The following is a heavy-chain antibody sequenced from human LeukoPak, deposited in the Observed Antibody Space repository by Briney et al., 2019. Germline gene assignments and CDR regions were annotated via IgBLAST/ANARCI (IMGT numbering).Heavy chain of an antibody. J-gene: IGHJ3*02. V-gene: IGHV4-30-2*01. CDR1: GGSISSGGYS. CDR2: IYHSGST. Sequence: PSQTLSLTCAVSGGSISSGGYSWSWIRQPPGKGLEWIGYIYHSGSTYYNPSLKSRVTISVDRSKNQFSLKLSSVTAADTAVYYCARDGRPRDNAFDIWGQGTMVTVSS. CDR3: ARDGRPRDNAFDI.